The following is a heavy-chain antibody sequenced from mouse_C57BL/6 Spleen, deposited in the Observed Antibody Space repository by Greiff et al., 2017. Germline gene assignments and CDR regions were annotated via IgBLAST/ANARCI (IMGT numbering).Heavy chain of an antibody. V-gene: IGHV1-5*01. Sequence: VQLKQSGTVLARPGASVKMSCKTSGYTFTSYWMHWVKQRPGQGLEGIGAIYPGNSDTSYNQKFKGKAKLTAVTSASTAYMELRSLTNEDSAVYYCTRSPLLTLFDYWGQGTTLTVSS. D-gene: IGHD4-1*01. J-gene: IGHJ2*01. CDR2: IYPGNSDT. CDR3: TRSPLLTLFDY. CDR1: GYTFTSYW.